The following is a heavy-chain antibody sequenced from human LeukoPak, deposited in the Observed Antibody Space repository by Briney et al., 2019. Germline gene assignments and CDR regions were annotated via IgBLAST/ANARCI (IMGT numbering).Heavy chain of an antibody. CDR1: GGPFSGYF. V-gene: IGHV4-34*01. CDR2: IHDSGTT. CDR3: ARRYYYNLGSFPFYF. J-gene: IGHJ4*02. Sequence: SETLSLTGAVSGGPFSGYFWSWIRDSSGEGREWIGEIHDSGTTNYNPSLNSRVTITEDTSKNQFYLNLSSVTAADTAVYYCARRYYYNLGSFPFYFWGQGTLVTVSS. D-gene: IGHD3-10*01.